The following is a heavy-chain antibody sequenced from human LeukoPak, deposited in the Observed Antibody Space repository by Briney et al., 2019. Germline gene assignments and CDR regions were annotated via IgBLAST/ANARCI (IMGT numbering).Heavy chain of an antibody. CDR2: ISSSGSTI. Sequence: GGSLRLSCAASGFTFSDYYMSWIRQAPGKGLEWVSYISSSGSTIYYADSVKGRFTISRDNAKNSLYLQMNSLRAEDTAVYYCAIFDFLFGEIDNWFDPWGQGTQVTVSS. V-gene: IGHV3-11*01. CDR1: GFTFSDYY. D-gene: IGHD3-16*01. CDR3: AIFDFLFGEIDNWFDP. J-gene: IGHJ5*02.